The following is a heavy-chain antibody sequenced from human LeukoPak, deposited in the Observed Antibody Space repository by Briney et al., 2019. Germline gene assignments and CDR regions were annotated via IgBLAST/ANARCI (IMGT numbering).Heavy chain of an antibody. J-gene: IGHJ4*02. Sequence: PGGSLRLSCAASGFTFSSYAMTWVRQAPGKGLEWVSAISGSRGSTYYADSVKGRFTISRDNSKNTLYLQMNSLRAEDTAVYYCAKDHDILTGYPHDLDYWGQGTLVTVSS. CDR3: AKDHDILTGYPHDLDY. D-gene: IGHD3-9*01. CDR2: ISGSRGST. CDR1: GFTFSSYA. V-gene: IGHV3-23*01.